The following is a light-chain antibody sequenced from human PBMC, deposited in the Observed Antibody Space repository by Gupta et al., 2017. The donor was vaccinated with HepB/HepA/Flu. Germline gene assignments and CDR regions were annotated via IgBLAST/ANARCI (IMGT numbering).Light chain of an antibody. CDR2: GAS. Sequence: ERERTQAPATLSVSPGERATLSCRASQSVSSNLAWYQQKPGQAPRLLIYGASTRATGIPARFSGSGSGTEFTLTISSLQSEDFAVYYCQQYNNWPPTFGQGTKVEIK. CDR1: QSVSSN. V-gene: IGKV3-15*01. CDR3: QQYNNWPPT. J-gene: IGKJ1*01.